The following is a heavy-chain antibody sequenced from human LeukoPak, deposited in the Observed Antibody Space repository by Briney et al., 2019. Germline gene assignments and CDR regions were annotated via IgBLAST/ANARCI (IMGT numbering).Heavy chain of an antibody. J-gene: IGHJ4*02. CDR3: ARGYALYSGRYIDFDY. V-gene: IGHV1-2*02. CDR1: GYTFTGHY. Sequence: ASVKVPCKASGYTFTGHYMHWVRQAPGQGLEWMGWINPNNGGTNYAQKFQVRVTMTRDTSISTAYMELSRLRSDDTAVYYCARGYALYSGRYIDFDYWGQGTLVTVSS. D-gene: IGHD1-26*01. CDR2: INPNNGGT.